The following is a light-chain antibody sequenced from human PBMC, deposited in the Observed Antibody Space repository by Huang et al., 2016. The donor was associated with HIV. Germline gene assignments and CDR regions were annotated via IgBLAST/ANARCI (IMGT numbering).Light chain of an antibody. Sequence: DIVMTQSPDSLAVSLGERATINCKSSQSLLYSSNNKNYLACYQQKPGQPPKLLIYWASTRDSGVPDRFTGSGSGTVFTLTISSLQAEDVAIYYCQQYYNTPLTFGQGTKLVIK. CDR1: QSLLYSSNNKNY. CDR3: QQYYNTPLT. V-gene: IGKV4-1*01. CDR2: WAS. J-gene: IGKJ2*01.